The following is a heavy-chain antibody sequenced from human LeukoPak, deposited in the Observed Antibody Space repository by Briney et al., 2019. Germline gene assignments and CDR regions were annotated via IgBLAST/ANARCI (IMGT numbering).Heavy chain of an antibody. D-gene: IGHD6-19*01. CDR2: ISYDGSNK. V-gene: IGHV3-30-3*01. Sequence: GGSLRLSCAASGFTFSSYAMHWVRQAPGKGLEWVAVISYDGSNKYYADSVKGRFTISRDNSKNTLYLQMNSLRAEDTAVYYCARAVAGTHWFDPWGQGTLVIVSS. J-gene: IGHJ5*02. CDR3: ARAVAGTHWFDP. CDR1: GFTFSSYA.